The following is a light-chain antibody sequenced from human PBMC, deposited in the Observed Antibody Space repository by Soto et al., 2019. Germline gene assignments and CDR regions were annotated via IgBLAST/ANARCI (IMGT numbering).Light chain of an antibody. CDR3: QQYNSYWT. V-gene: IGKV1-5*03. CDR1: QSISSW. Sequence: DIQMTQSPSTLSASVGDRVTITCRASQSISSWLAWYQQKPGKAPKLLIYKPSRVESGITSRFSGSGSGTDFPLTGSSLQPDDFATYYGQQYNSYWTFGQGTKVEIK. J-gene: IGKJ1*01. CDR2: KPS.